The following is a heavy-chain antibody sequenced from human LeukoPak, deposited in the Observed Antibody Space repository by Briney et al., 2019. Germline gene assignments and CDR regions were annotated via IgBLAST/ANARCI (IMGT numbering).Heavy chain of an antibody. CDR2: IYYSGST. D-gene: IGHD3-16*01. J-gene: IGHJ3*02. CDR1: GGSISSSSYY. V-gene: IGHV4-39*01. Sequence: KPSETLSLTCTVSGGSISSSSYYWGWIRQPPGKGLEWIGSIYYSGSTYYNPSLKSRVTISVDTSKNQFSLKLSSVTAADTAVYYCARVPLRLGELLAFDAFDIWGQGTMVTVSS. CDR3: ARVPLRLGELLAFDAFDI.